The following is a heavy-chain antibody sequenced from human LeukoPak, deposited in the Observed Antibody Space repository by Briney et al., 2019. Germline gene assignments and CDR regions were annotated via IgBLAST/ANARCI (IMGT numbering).Heavy chain of an antibody. Sequence: GGSLRFSCAASGFTFSSYGMHWVGQAPGKGLEWVSSISSSSSYIYYADSVKGRFTISRDNAKNSLYLQMNSLRAEDTAVYYCAELGITMIGGVWGKGTTVTISS. J-gene: IGHJ6*04. V-gene: IGHV3-21*01. CDR3: AELGITMIGGV. D-gene: IGHD3-10*02. CDR2: ISSSSSYI. CDR1: GFTFSSYG.